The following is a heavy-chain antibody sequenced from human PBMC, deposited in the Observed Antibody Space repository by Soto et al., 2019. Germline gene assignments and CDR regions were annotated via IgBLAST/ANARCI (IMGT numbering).Heavy chain of an antibody. J-gene: IGHJ6*02. V-gene: IGHV1-2*02. Sequence: QLVQSGAEVKKPGASVKVSCKTSGPTFIAYYIHWVRQAPGQGLEWMGWIDPKSGGTTYEQKFLGRVTMTRDASINTAYMELNRLTSDDTAVYYCARDTHYYQSGSYDNAGMDVWGQGTTGTVSS. CDR3: ARDTHYYQSGSYDNAGMDV. CDR1: GPTFIAYY. D-gene: IGHD3-10*01. CDR2: IDPKSGGT.